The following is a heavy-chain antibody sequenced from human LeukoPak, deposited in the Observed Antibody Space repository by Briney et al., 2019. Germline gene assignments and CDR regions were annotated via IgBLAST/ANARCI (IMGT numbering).Heavy chain of an antibody. CDR3: ARGRQQLVHNY. V-gene: IGHV1-2*02. CDR1: GYTLASYG. J-gene: IGHJ4*02. D-gene: IGHD6-13*01. Sequence: GASVKVSCRASGYTLASYGISWVRQAPGQGLEWMGWINPNSGGTNYAQKFQGRVTMTRDTSISTAYMELSRLRSDDTAVYYCARGRQQLVHNYWGQGTLVTVSS. CDR2: INPNSGGT.